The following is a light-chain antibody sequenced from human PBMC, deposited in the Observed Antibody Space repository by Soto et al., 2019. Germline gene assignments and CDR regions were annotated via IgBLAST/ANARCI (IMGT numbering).Light chain of an antibody. CDR1: ETISSDK. CDR3: QQYGSWT. CDR2: VTF. V-gene: IGKV3-20*01. Sequence: EIVLTQSPGTLSVSPGERATLSCRASETISSDKLAWYQQKPGQPPSLLIYVTFSRATVIPDRFSGSGSGTDFTLTISRMEPEDSAIYYCQQYGSWTFGQGTKLEI. J-gene: IGKJ1*01.